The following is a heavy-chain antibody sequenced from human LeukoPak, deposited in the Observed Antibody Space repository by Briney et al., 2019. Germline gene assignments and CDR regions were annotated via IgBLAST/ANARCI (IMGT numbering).Heavy chain of an antibody. V-gene: IGHV7-4-1*02. J-gene: IGHJ6*03. D-gene: IGHD3-3*01. CDR2: INTNTGNP. CDR1: GYTFTSYA. Sequence: ASVKVSCKASGYTFTSYAMNRVRQAPGQGLEWMGWINTNTGNPTYAQGFTGRFVFSLDTSVSTAYLQISSLKAEDTAVYYCARVWRFWKDYYYYMDVWGKGTTVTVSS. CDR3: ARVWRFWKDYYYYMDV.